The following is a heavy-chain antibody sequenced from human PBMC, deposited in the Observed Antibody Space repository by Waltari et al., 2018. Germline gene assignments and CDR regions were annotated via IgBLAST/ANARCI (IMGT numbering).Heavy chain of an antibody. J-gene: IGHJ5*02. D-gene: IGHD3-10*01. Sequence: QVQLQESGPGLVKPSETLSLTCTVSGGSISSSYWSWIRQPPGKGLEWIGYIYYSGSTNYNPSLKSRVTISVDTSKNQFSLKLSSVTAADTAVYYCARFPYGSGSYNWFDPWGQGTLVTVSS. V-gene: IGHV4-59*01. CDR2: IYYSGST. CDR1: GGSISSSY. CDR3: ARFPYGSGSYNWFDP.